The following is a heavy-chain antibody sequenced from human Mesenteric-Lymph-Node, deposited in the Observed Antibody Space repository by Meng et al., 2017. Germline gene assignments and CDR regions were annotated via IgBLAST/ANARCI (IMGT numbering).Heavy chain of an antibody. CDR2: INHSGST. V-gene: IGHV4-34*01. D-gene: IGHD6-19*01. J-gene: IGHJ4*02. CDR3: ARAGYSSGWYGY. CDR1: GGSYSGYY. Sequence: VQPQEGGAGRVDPSETLPHTCAVYGGSYSGYYCSWIRQPPGKALEWIGEINHSGSTNYNPSLKSRVTISVDTSKNQFSLKLCSVTAADTAVYYCARAGYSSGWYGYWGQGTLVTVSS.